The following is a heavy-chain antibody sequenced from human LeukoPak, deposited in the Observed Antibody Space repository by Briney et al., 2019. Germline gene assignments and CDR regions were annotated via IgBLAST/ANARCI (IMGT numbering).Heavy chain of an antibody. D-gene: IGHD1-26*01. V-gene: IGHV5-51*01. CDR1: GYSFTSYW. CDR2: IYPGDSDT. J-gene: IGHJ4*02. CDR3: ARGSGSYHTAYMN. Sequence: NPGESLKISCKGSGYSFTSYWIGWVRQMPGKGLEWMGIIYPGDSDTRYSPSFQGQVTISADKSHSTAYLQWSSLKASDTAMYYCARGSGSYHTAYMNWGQGSPVTVSS.